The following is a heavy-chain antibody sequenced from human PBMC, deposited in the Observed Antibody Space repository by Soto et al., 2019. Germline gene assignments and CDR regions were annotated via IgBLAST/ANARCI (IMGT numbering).Heavy chain of an antibody. J-gene: IGHJ6*03. CDR3: ARDSPPLRGYSGYWEGNYYYMDV. V-gene: IGHV4-59*01. D-gene: IGHD5-12*01. CDR1: GGSISSYY. CDR2: IYYSGST. Sequence: SETLSLTCTVSGGSISSYYWSWIRQPPGKGLEWIGYIYYSGSTNYNPSLKSRVTISVDTSKNQFSLKLSSVTAADTAVYYCARDSPPLRGYSGYWEGNYYYMDVWGKGTTVTVSS.